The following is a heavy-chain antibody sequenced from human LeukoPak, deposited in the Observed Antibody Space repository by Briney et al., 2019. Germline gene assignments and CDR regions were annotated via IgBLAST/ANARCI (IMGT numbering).Heavy chain of an antibody. CDR3: ARVRDIVVVPAAPPRYYFDY. Sequence: ASVKVSCKASGGTFSSYAISWVRQAPGQGLEWMGGIIPIFGTANYAQKFQGRVMITADKSTSTAYMELSSLRSEDTAVYYCARVRDIVVVPAAPPRYYFDYWGQGTLVTVSS. J-gene: IGHJ4*02. CDR1: GGTFSSYA. V-gene: IGHV1-69*06. D-gene: IGHD2-2*01. CDR2: IIPIFGTA.